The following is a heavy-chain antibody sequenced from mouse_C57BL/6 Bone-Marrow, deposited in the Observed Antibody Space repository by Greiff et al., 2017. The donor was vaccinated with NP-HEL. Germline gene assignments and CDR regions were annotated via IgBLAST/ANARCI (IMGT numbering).Heavy chain of an antibody. CDR3: ARGGYYGSSYEFAY. J-gene: IGHJ3*01. Sequence: VQLQQSGPELVKPGASVKIPCKASGYTFTDYNMDWVKQSHGKSLEWIGDITPNNGGTIYNQKFKGKATLTVDKSSSTAYMELRSLTSEDTAVYYCARGGYYGSSYEFAYWGQGTLVTVSA. V-gene: IGHV1-18*01. CDR2: ITPNNGGT. D-gene: IGHD1-1*01. CDR1: GYTFTDYN.